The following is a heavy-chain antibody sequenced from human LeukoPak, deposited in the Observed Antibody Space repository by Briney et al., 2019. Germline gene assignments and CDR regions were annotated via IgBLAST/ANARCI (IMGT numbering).Heavy chain of an antibody. J-gene: IGHJ4*02. D-gene: IGHD6-13*01. Sequence: GESLRLSCVASEFTFSTSYMRWVRQAPGKGLEWVGHIKSEADGGTTHYAAPVRGRFTISRDASKNILYLQLDSLKPEDTGLYYCTAGHYSSLWGQGTLVTVSP. CDR1: EFTFSTSY. CDR3: TAGHYSSL. CDR2: IKSEADGGTT. V-gene: IGHV3-15*01.